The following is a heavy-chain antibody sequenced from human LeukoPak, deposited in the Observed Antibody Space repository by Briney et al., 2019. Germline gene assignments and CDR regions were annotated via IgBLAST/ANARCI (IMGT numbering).Heavy chain of an antibody. CDR3: AKDPSFRPGYFDY. J-gene: IGHJ4*02. V-gene: IGHV3-30*02. CDR2: IRYDGSNK. CDR1: GFTFSSYG. Sequence: PGGSPRLSCAASGFTFSSYGMHWVRQAPGKGREWVAFIRYDGSNKYYADSVKGRFTISRDNSKNTLYLQMNSLSAEDTAVYYCAKDPSFRPGYFDYWGQGTLVTVSS.